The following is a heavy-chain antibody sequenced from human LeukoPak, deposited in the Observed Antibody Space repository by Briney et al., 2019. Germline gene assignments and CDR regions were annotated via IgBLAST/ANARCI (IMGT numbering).Heavy chain of an antibody. CDR3: GSGGIAAAEGGSLDP. J-gene: IGHJ5*02. CDR1: GYSISSGYY. D-gene: IGHD6-13*01. CDR2: IYHSGST. Sequence: SETLSLTCTVSGYSISSGYYWGWIRQPPGKGLEWIGSIYHSGSTYYNPSLKSRVTISVDTSKNQFSLKLSSVTAADTAVYYWGSGGIAAAEGGSLDPWGQGTLVPVPS. V-gene: IGHV4-38-2*02.